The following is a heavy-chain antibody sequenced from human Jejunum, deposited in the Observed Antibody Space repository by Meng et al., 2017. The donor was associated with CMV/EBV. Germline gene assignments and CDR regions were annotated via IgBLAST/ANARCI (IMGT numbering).Heavy chain of an antibody. CDR3: ARGTCTSSSCPLFDY. V-gene: IGHV3-30-3*01. J-gene: IGHJ4*02. CDR1: FTLSRYA. D-gene: IGHD2-15*01. CDR2: ISYDGNNK. Sequence: FTLSRYAMSWVRQAPGNGLEWVAVISYDGNNKYYADSVKGRFTISRDNAKNSLYLQMNSLRAEDTALYYCARGTCTSSSCPLFDYWGQGTLVTVSS.